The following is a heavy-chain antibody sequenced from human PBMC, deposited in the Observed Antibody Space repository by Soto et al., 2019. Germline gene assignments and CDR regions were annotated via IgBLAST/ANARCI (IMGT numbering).Heavy chain of an antibody. CDR3: ARFLGGAGSYYDGQNYDYYNGMDV. V-gene: IGHV1-69*13. Sequence: SVKVSCKASGGPYNSFAISWVRQAPGQGLEWIGGIIPVFGTATYAQKFKGRVTITAEESTSTAYMELSSLTSEDTAVYYCARFLGGAGSYYDGQNYDYYNGMDVWGQGTTVTVSS. CDR1: GGPYNSFA. CDR2: IIPVFGTA. D-gene: IGHD3-10*01. J-gene: IGHJ6*02.